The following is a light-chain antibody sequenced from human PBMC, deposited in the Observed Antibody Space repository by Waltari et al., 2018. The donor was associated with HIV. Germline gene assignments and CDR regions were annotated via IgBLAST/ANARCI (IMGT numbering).Light chain of an antibody. V-gene: IGLV2-8*01. CDR1: SSDVGAYNY. Sequence: QSALTQPPSASGSPGQSVTISCTGTSSDVGAYNYVSWFQQHPDKAPKRMIYDVTKRPSGVPDRFSGSKSGNTASLTVSGLQAEDEADYYCASHAGSKDVFGGGTRLTVL. CDR3: ASHAGSKDV. CDR2: DVT. J-gene: IGLJ2*01.